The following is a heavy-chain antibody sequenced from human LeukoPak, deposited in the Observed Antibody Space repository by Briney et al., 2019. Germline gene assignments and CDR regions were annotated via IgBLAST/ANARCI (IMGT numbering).Heavy chain of an antibody. J-gene: IGHJ4*02. V-gene: IGHV1-2*02. CDR2: INLNSGGT. CDR1: DYTFTSYG. CDR3: ARSPHILTGENFDY. D-gene: IGHD3-9*01. Sequence: ASVKVSCKASDYTFTSYGISWVRQAPGQGLEWMGWINLNSGGTNYAQKFQDRVTMTRDTSITTAYMELSRLRFDDTALYYCARSPHILTGENFDYWGQGTLVAVSS.